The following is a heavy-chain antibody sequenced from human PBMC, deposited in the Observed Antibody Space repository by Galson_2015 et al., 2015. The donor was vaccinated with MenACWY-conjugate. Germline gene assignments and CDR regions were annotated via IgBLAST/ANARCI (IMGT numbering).Heavy chain of an antibody. V-gene: IGHV5-51*01. CDR1: EYSFSRFW. CDR3: AVAIYDFWSGYSFDY. D-gene: IGHD3-3*01. Sequence: QSGAEVKKPGESLKISCKGSEYSFSRFWIGWVRQMPVKGLEWMGLIYPPDSDTRYSPSFQGQVTMSADKSITTAYLQWSSLKASDTAIYYCAVAIYDFWSGYSFDYWGQGTLVTISS. CDR2: IYPPDSDT. J-gene: IGHJ4*02.